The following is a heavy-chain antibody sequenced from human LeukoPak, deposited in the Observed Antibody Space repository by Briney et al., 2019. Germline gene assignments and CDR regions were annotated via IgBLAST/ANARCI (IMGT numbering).Heavy chain of an antibody. CDR2: IAADGRDK. V-gene: IGHV3-30*04. J-gene: IGHJ4*02. D-gene: IGHD6-25*01. Sequence: PGGSLRLSCAASGFIFSNYAMHWVRQAPGKGLEWVAVIAADGRDKHHADSVKGRFTISRDNSNNAVYLEMNSLRAGDTAVYYCARDRQRAAAYYFDHWGQGALVTVSS. CDR3: ARDRQRAAAYYFDH. CDR1: GFIFSNYA.